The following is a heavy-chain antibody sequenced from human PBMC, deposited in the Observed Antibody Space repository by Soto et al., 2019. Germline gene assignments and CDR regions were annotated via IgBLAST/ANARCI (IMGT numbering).Heavy chain of an antibody. Sequence: QITLKESGPTLVKPTQTLTLTCAFSGFSLNTRGVGVGWIRQPPGKALEWLALIYWDNDKRYSPSLKSRLTITKDPPKNPVVLMMTDMDPVDTATYYCAHNNYYGSGSVYWGQGTLVTVSS. D-gene: IGHD3-10*01. V-gene: IGHV2-5*02. CDR3: AHNNYYGSGSVY. J-gene: IGHJ4*02. CDR1: GFSLNTRGVG. CDR2: IYWDNDK.